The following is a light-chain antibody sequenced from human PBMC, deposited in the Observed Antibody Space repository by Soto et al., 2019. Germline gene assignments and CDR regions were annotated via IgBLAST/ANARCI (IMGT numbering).Light chain of an antibody. Sequence: QSVLTQPPSASGTPGQRVTISCSGTRFNIGSNTVNWYQQLPGTAPKLLISSNDRRPSGVPDRFSGSKSGTSASLAIRGLQSEDEADYYCAAWDGSVKGPVFGGGTKLTVL. CDR1: RFNIGSNT. CDR3: AAWDGSVKGPV. CDR2: SND. J-gene: IGLJ2*01. V-gene: IGLV1-44*01.